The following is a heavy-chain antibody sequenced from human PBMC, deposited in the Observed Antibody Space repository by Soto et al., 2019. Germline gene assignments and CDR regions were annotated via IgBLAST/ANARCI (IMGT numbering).Heavy chain of an antibody. Sequence: LGESLKISCKGSGNRFSNQWIGWVRQMPGKGLEWMGSIYVGNSDTRYSPSFQGQGTMSVDKSISSAYLQWTSVKASDTAIYYCATQTIRGWSLDSWGQGTLVTVSS. D-gene: IGHD6-19*01. V-gene: IGHV5-51*01. CDR3: ATQTIRGWSLDS. CDR1: GNRFSNQW. J-gene: IGHJ4*02. CDR2: IYVGNSDT.